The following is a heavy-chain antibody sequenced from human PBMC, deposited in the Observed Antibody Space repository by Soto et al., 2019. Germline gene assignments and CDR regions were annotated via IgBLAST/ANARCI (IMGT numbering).Heavy chain of an antibody. CDR3: ARDRPYYYDSSGPPAY. J-gene: IGHJ4*02. V-gene: IGHV1-3*04. CDR2: IHTGNGNT. CDR1: GYTFTHYA. Sequence: ASVKVSCKASGYTFTHYALHWVRQAPGQRLEWLGWIHTGNGNTKYSQDFQGRVTITRDTSASTAYMELSSLRSEDTAVYYCARDRPYYYDSSGPPAYWGQGTLVTVSS. D-gene: IGHD3-22*01.